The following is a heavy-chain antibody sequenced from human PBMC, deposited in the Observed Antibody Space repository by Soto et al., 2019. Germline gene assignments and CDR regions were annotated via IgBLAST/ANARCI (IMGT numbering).Heavy chain of an antibody. Sequence: SGGSLRLSCASSGFTFSSYGMHWVRQAPGKGLEWVAVIWYDGSNKYYADSVKGRFTISRDNSKNTLYLQMNSLRAEDTAVYYCARGLRPSITGTADAFDIWGQGTMVTVSS. CDR2: IWYDGSNK. CDR3: ARGLRPSITGTADAFDI. D-gene: IGHD1-7*01. J-gene: IGHJ3*02. CDR1: GFTFSSYG. V-gene: IGHV3-33*01.